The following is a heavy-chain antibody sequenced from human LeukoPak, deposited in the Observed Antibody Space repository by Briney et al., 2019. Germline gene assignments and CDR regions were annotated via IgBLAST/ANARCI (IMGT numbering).Heavy chain of an antibody. V-gene: IGHV4-59*01. CDR1: GGSISSYY. Sequence: SETLSLTCTVSGGSISSYYWSWIRQPPGKGLEWIGYIYYSGSTNYNPSLKSRVTISVDTSKNQFSLKLSSVTAADTAVYYCARDKWGGSYYDWYFDLWGRGTLVTVSS. CDR3: ARDKWGGSYYDWYFDL. CDR2: IYYSGST. D-gene: IGHD1-26*01. J-gene: IGHJ2*01.